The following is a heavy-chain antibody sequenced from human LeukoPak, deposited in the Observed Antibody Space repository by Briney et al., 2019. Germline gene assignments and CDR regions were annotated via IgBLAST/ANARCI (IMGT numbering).Heavy chain of an antibody. CDR3: ARSSIRAAGPYYFDY. Sequence: PSETLSLTCTVSGGSISSSSYYWGWIRQPPGKGLEWIGSIYYSGSTYYNPSLKSRVTISVDTSKNQFSLKLSSVPAADTAVYYCARSSIRAAGPYYFDYWGQGTLITVSS. J-gene: IGHJ4*02. D-gene: IGHD6-13*01. V-gene: IGHV4-39*01. CDR2: IYYSGST. CDR1: GGSISSSSYY.